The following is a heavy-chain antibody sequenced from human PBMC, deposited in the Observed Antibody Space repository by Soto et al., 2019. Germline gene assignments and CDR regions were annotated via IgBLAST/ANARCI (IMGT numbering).Heavy chain of an antibody. CDR3: ARGPGSSSGAYYYGMDV. J-gene: IGHJ6*02. D-gene: IGHD6-13*01. Sequence: EVQLVESGGGLVQPGGSLRLSCAASGFTVSSNYMSWVRQAPGKGLEWVSVIYSGGSTYYADSVKGRFTISRDNSKNTLYLQMNSLRAEDTAVYYCARGPGSSSGAYYYGMDVWGQGTTVTVSS. CDR2: IYSGGST. V-gene: IGHV3-66*01. CDR1: GFTVSSNY.